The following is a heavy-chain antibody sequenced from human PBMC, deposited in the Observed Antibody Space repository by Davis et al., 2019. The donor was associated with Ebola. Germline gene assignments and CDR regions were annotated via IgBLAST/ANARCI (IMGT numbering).Heavy chain of an antibody. CDR3: ARERNYGNYYYGMDV. Sequence: GGSLRLSCAASGFTFSSYGMHWVRQAPGKGLEWVAVISYDGSNKYYADSVKGRFTISRDNSKNTLYLQMNSLRAEDTAVYYCARERNYGNYYYGMDVWGQGTTVTVSS. CDR1: GFTFSSYG. CDR2: ISYDGSNK. V-gene: IGHV3-30*03. J-gene: IGHJ6*02. D-gene: IGHD1-7*01.